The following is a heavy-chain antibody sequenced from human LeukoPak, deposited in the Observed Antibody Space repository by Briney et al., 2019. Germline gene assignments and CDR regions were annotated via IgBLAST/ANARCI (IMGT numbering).Heavy chain of an antibody. Sequence: ASVKVSCKASGYTFTSYDINWVRQATGQGLEWMGWMNPNSGNTGYAQKFQGRVTMTRNTSISTAYMELSSLRSEDTAVYYCARGLRSPRFLGLSYYRQDNWFDPWGQGTLVTVSS. CDR2: MNPNSGNT. CDR1: GYTFTSYD. D-gene: IGHD1-26*01. V-gene: IGHV1-8*01. CDR3: ARGLRSPRFLGLSYYRQDNWFDP. J-gene: IGHJ5*02.